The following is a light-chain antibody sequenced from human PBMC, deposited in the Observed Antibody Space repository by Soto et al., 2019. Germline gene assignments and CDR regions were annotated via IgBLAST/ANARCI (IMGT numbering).Light chain of an antibody. J-gene: IGLJ1*01. V-gene: IGLV2-14*01. CDR3: NSYSSSTTRYL. CDR1: STDVGGYNY. Sequence: QSALTQPASVSGSPGQSITISCTGTSTDVGGYNYVSWYQQHPGKAPKLMISDVSNRPSGVSIRFSGSKSGNTASLTISGLQAEDEADYYCNSYSSSTTRYLFGTGTKV. CDR2: DVS.